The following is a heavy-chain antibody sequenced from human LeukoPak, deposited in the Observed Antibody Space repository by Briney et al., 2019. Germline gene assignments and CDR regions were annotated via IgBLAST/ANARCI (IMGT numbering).Heavy chain of an antibody. CDR3: ARDGLAAITFDY. CDR1: GFTFSSYW. J-gene: IGHJ4*02. V-gene: IGHV3-74*01. CDR2: INSDGSST. D-gene: IGHD5-24*01. Sequence: GGSLRLSCVASGFTFSSYWMHWVRQAPGKGLVWVSHINSDGSSTTYADSVKGRFTISRDNAKNALYLQMNSLRAEDTAVYYCARDGLAAITFDYWGQGILVTVSS.